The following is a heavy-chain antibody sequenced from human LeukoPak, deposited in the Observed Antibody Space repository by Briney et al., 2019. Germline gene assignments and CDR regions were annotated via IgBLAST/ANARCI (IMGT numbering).Heavy chain of an antibody. D-gene: IGHD3-16*01. V-gene: IGHV4-59*08. CDR2: INYSGNT. CDR1: GGSINSDY. Sequence: SETLSLTCTVSGGSINSDYWSWIRQPPGKGLEWIGYINYSGNTNSNPSLRGRVTISVDTSKNQVSLKLSSVTAADTAVYFCARHRPGERRFDPWGQGALVTVSS. CDR3: ARHRPGERRFDP. J-gene: IGHJ5*02.